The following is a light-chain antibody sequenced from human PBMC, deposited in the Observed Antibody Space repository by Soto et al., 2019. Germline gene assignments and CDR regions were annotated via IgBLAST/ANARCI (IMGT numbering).Light chain of an antibody. CDR3: CSYAGSYTFVV. V-gene: IGLV2-11*01. CDR2: YVS. Sequence: QSVLTQPRSVSGSPGQSVTISCTGTSSDVGGYNYVSWYQQHPGKAPKLMIYYVSKRPSGVPDRFSGSKSGNTASLTISGLQAEDEADYYCCSYAGSYTFVVFGGGTQLTVL. CDR1: SSDVGGYNY. J-gene: IGLJ2*01.